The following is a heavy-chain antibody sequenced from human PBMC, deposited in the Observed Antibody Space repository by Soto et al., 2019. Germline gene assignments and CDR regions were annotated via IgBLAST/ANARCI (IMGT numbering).Heavy chain of an antibody. V-gene: IGHV1-69*01. CDR3: ATALGCRSTSCTLDY. J-gene: IGHJ4*02. Sequence: QVQLVQSGAEVKKPGSSVKVSCKACGGTFGSYAFSWVRQAPGQGLEWMGGILPVSGAAHYAQKFQGRVTITADESTSTAYMELSSLSSQDTAVYYCATALGCRSTSCTLDYWGQGTRVSVSS. D-gene: IGHD2-2*01. CDR1: GGTFGSYA. CDR2: ILPVSGAA.